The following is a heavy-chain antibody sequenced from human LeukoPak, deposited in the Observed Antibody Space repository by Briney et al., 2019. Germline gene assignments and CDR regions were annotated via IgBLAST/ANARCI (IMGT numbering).Heavy chain of an antibody. CDR3: AKDAVLRFLVAYFDY. V-gene: IGHV3-23*01. J-gene: IGHJ4*02. Sequence: GGSLRLSCAASGFAFSSYAMSWVRQAPGKGLEWVSAISGSGGSTYYADSVKGRFTISRDNSKNTLYLQMNSLRAEDTAVYYCAKDAVLRFLVAYFDYWGQGTLVTVSS. CDR2: ISGSGGST. CDR1: GFAFSSYA. D-gene: IGHD3-3*01.